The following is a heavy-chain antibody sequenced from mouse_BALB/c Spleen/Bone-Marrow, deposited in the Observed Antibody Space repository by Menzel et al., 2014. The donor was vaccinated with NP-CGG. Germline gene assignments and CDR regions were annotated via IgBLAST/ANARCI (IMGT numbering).Heavy chain of an antibody. J-gene: IGHJ4*01. CDR2: IDPANGNT. Sequence: EVKVVESGAELVKPGASVKLSCTASGFNIKDTYKHWVKQRPEQGLEWIGRIDPANGNTKYDPKFQGKATITADTSSNTAYLQLSSLTSEDTAVYYGSSYAMDYWGQGTSVTVSS. V-gene: IGHV14-3*02. CDR1: GFNIKDTY. CDR3: SSYAMDY.